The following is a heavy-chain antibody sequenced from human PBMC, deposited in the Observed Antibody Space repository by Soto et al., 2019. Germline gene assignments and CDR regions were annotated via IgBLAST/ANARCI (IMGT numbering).Heavy chain of an antibody. V-gene: IGHV4-39*01. J-gene: IGHJ4*02. Sequence: XETLRRTCTVSGCSISSSHCYWGWIRQPPGKGLEWIGSISRSGYTQYNPSLKSRVTISVDTSKNQFALNLSSVTAADTAVYYCARHGYYAAGSYYTYYFDSWGQGTLVTVSS. D-gene: IGHD3-10*01. CDR3: ARHGYYAAGSYYTYYFDS. CDR1: GCSISSSHCY. CDR2: ISRSGYT.